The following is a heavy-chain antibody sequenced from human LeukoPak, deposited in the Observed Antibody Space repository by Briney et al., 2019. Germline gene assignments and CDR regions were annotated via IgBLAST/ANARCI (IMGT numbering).Heavy chain of an antibody. CDR2: INPNSGGT. D-gene: IGHD6-25*01. CDR1: GYTFTGYY. Sequence: ASVKVSCKASGYTFTGYYMHWVRQAPGQGLEWMGWINPNSGGTNYAQKFQGRVTMTRDTSISTAYMELSRLRSDDTAVYYCARVAHAAKLVDPWGQGTLVTVSS. J-gene: IGHJ5*02. V-gene: IGHV1-2*02. CDR3: ARVAHAAKLVDP.